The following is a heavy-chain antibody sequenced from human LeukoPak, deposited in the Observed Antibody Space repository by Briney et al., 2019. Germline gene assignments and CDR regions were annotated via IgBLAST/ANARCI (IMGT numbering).Heavy chain of an antibody. Sequence: GGSLRLSCAASGFTFSSYGMHWVRQAPGKGLEWVAVISYDGSNKYYADSVKGRFTISRDNAKNSLYLQMNSLRAEDTAVYYCARDPTSFGPTVTTDYWGQGTLVTVSS. D-gene: IGHD4-17*01. CDR2: ISYDGSNK. CDR3: ARDPTSFGPTVTTDY. V-gene: IGHV3-30*03. J-gene: IGHJ4*02. CDR1: GFTFSSYG.